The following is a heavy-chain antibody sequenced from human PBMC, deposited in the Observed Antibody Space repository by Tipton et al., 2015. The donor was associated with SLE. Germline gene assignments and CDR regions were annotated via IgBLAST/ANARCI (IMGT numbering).Heavy chain of an antibody. D-gene: IGHD5-24*01. CDR2: ISSSGSTI. CDR3: AKDGERWLQSNYYYMDV. CDR1: GFTFSSYE. J-gene: IGHJ6*03. Sequence: SLRLSCAASGFTFSSYEMNWVRQAPGKGLEWVSYISSSGSTIYYADSVKGRFTVSRDNAKNSLYLQMNSLRAEDTAFYYCAKDGERWLQSNYYYMDVWGKGTTVTVSS. V-gene: IGHV3-48*03.